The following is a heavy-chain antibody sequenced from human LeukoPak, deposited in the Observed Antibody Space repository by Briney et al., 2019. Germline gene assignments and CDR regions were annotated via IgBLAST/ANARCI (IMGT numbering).Heavy chain of an antibody. D-gene: IGHD3-22*01. V-gene: IGHV3-23*01. CDR2: ISGSGGST. CDR1: GFTFSSYA. Sequence: GGSLRLSCAASGFTFSSYAMSWVRQAPGKGLEWVSAISGSGGSTYYADSVKGRFTISRDNSKKTLYLQMHSLRAEDTAVYYCARDRPNYYGSDGHYYRRDGDYWGRGTLVSVSS. CDR3: ARDRPNYYGSDGHYYRRDGDY. J-gene: IGHJ4*02.